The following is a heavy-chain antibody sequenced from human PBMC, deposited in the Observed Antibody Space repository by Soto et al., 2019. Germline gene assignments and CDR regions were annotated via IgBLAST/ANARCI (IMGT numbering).Heavy chain of an antibody. CDR1: GGTFSSYA. Sequence: SVKVSCKASGGTFSSYAISWVRQAPGQGLEWMGGIIPIFGTANYAQKFQGRVTITADESTSTAYMELSSLRSEDTAVYYCARAEMAAYDAFDIWGQGTMVTVSS. D-gene: IGHD6-19*01. J-gene: IGHJ3*02. V-gene: IGHV1-69*13. CDR3: ARAEMAAYDAFDI. CDR2: IIPIFGTA.